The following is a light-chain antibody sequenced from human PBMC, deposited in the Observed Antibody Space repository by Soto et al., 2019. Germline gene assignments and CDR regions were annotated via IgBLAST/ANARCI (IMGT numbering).Light chain of an antibody. CDR2: GAS. V-gene: IGKV3-20*01. CDR1: QSVSSSY. CDR3: QQYGSSPPLT. Sequence: EIVLTQSPGTLSLSPGERATLSCRASQSVSSSYLAWYQQKPGQAPRLLIYGASSRATGIPDRFSASGSGTDFTPTISRLEPEDFAVYYCQQYGSSPPLTFGGGTKVEIK. J-gene: IGKJ4*01.